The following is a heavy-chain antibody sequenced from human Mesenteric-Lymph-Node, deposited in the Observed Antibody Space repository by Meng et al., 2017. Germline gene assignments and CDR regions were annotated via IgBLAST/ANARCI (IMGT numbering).Heavy chain of an antibody. CDR3: ASFPPPGKQWLVTDY. CDR1: GGSNSSSNW. D-gene: IGHD6-19*01. V-gene: IGHV4-4*02. Sequence: LQESGPGLVKPSGTLSLTCAVSGGSNSSSNWWSWVRQPPGKGLEWIGEIYHSGSTNYNPSLKSRVTISVDKSKNQFSLKLSSVTAADTAVYYCASFPPPGKQWLVTDYWGQGTLVTVSS. CDR2: IYHSGST. J-gene: IGHJ4*02.